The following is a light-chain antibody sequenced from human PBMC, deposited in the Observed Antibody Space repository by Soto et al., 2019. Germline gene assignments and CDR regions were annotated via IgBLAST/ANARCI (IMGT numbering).Light chain of an antibody. V-gene: IGLV2-14*01. CDR3: SSYNSSSTLYV. CDR2: EVS. Sequence: QSALTQPASVSGSPGQSITISCAGTSSDIGGYNYVSWYQQHPGKAPKVMIYEVSNRPSGVSNRFSGSKSGNTASLTISGLQAEDDADYYCSSYNSSSTLYVFGSWTNLNVL. J-gene: IGLJ1*01. CDR1: SSDIGGYNY.